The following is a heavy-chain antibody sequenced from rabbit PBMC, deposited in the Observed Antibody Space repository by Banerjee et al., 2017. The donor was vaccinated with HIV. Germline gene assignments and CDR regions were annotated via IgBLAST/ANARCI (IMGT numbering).Heavy chain of an antibody. CDR2: INTSSGNT. V-gene: IGHV1S45*01. Sequence: QEQLKESGGGLVQPGGSLKLSCKASGFDFSTYYMSWVRQAPGKGLEWIACINTSSGNTVYATWAKGRFTISRTSSTTVALQMTSLTAADTATYFCARDLAAVIGWNFGLWGQGTLVTVS. J-gene: IGHJ3*01. CDR1: GFDFSTYYM. CDR3: ARDLAAVIGWNFGL. D-gene: IGHD1-1*01.